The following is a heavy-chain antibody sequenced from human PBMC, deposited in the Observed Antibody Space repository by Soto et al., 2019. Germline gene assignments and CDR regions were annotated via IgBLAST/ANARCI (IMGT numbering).Heavy chain of an antibody. Sequence: EVQLVESGGGLVQPGGSLRLSCAASGFTVSSNYMSWVRQAPGKGLEWVSVIYSGGSTYYADSVKGRFTISRDNSKNTLYLQMNSLRVEDTAVYYCARGGYGDYVWSAFDIWGQGTMVTVSS. CDR2: IYSGGST. CDR1: GFTVSSNY. D-gene: IGHD4-17*01. J-gene: IGHJ3*02. V-gene: IGHV3-66*01. CDR3: ARGGYGDYVWSAFDI.